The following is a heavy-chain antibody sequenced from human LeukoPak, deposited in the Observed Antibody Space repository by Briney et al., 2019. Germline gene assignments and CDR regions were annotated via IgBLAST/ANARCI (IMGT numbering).Heavy chain of an antibody. D-gene: IGHD2-15*01. V-gene: IGHV4-61*08. Sequence: PSETLSLTCTVSGGSISSGDYYWSWIRQPPGKGLERIGYIYYSGSTNHNPSLKSRVTISVDTPKNQFSLKLSSVTAADTAVYYCARGLLGSYAFDIWGQGTMVTVSS. CDR2: IYYSGST. CDR1: GGSISSGDYY. CDR3: ARGLLGSYAFDI. J-gene: IGHJ3*02.